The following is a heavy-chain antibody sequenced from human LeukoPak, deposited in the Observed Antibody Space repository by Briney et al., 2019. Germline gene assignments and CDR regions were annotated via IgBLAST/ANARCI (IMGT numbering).Heavy chain of an antibody. CDR1: GYTFTGYY. CDR2: INPNSGGT. D-gene: IGHD3-16*01. Sequence: ASVKVSCKASGYTFTGYYLHWVRQAPGQGLEWMGWINPNSGGTNYAQKFQGRVTMTRDTSISTAYMELSSLRSDDTAVYYCARYCDVVRCLPFDYWGQGSPVTVSS. V-gene: IGHV1-2*02. J-gene: IGHJ4*02. CDR3: ARYCDVVRCLPFDY.